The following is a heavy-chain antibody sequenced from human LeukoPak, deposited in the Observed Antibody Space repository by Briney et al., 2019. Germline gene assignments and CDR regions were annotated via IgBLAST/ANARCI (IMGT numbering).Heavy chain of an antibody. D-gene: IGHD2-2*01. V-gene: IGHV3-7*03. CDR1: GFTFSSYW. CDR3: ARVRGGYSSSTSCSLGFGAFDI. CDR2: IKQDGSEK. J-gene: IGHJ3*02. Sequence: GGSLRLSCAASGFTFSSYWMTWVRQPPGKGLEWVANIKQDGSEKDYVDSVKGRFTISRDNAKNSLYLQMNSLRAEDTAVYYCARVRGGYSSSTSCSLGFGAFDIWGQGTMVTVSS.